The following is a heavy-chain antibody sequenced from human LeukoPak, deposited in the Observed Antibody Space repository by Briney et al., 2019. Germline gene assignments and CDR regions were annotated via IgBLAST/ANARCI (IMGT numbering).Heavy chain of an antibody. Sequence: TGGSLRLSCAASGLTFSNYGMHWVRQAPGKGLEWVAFIRYDGSEKFYADSVKGRFTISRDNSRDTLYLQMNSLRVEDTAAYFCAEDQQLQPFHYWGRGTLVAVSS. J-gene: IGHJ4*02. CDR1: GLTFSNYG. V-gene: IGHV3-30*02. CDR2: IRYDGSEK. D-gene: IGHD1-1*01. CDR3: AEDQQLQPFHY.